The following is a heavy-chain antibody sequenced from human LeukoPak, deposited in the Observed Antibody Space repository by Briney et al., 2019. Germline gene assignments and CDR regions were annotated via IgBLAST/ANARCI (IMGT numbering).Heavy chain of an antibody. CDR3: AKDGCSGGSCHDAFDI. CDR2: ISASGGST. CDR1: GFTFSSYA. Sequence: GGSLRLSCAASGFTFSSYALTWVRQAPGKGLEWVSGISASGGSTYYADSVKGRFTISRDNSKNTLWLQMNSLRAEDTAVYYCAKDGCSGGSCHDAFDIWGQGTMVTVSS. J-gene: IGHJ3*02. D-gene: IGHD2-15*01. V-gene: IGHV3-23*01.